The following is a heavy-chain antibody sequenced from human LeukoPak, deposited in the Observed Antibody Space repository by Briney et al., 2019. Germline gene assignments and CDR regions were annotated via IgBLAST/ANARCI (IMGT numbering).Heavy chain of an antibody. V-gene: IGHV4-59*08. CDR2: IYYSGST. Sequence: SETLSLTCTVSGGSFSSYYWSWIRQPPGKGLEWIGFIYYSGSTNYNSSLKSRVPISVDTSKNQFSLKLSSVTAADTAVYYCARRVGAMAGTGSFDYWGQGTLITVSS. J-gene: IGHJ4*02. CDR1: GGSFSSYY. CDR3: ARRVGAMAGTGSFDY. D-gene: IGHD6-19*01.